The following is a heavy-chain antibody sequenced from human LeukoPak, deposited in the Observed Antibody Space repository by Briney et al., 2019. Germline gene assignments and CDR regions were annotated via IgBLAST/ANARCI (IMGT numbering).Heavy chain of an antibody. D-gene: IGHD3-22*01. CDR2: IKQDGSEK. Sequence: PGGSLRLSCAASGFTFSSYWMSWVRQAPGKGLEWVANIKQDGSEKYYVDSVEGRFTISRDNAKNSLYLQMNSLRPEDTAMYYCTRGAEVSGYPVFQHWGQGALVTVSS. V-gene: IGHV3-7*03. J-gene: IGHJ4*02. CDR1: GFTFSSYW. CDR3: TRGAEVSGYPVFQH.